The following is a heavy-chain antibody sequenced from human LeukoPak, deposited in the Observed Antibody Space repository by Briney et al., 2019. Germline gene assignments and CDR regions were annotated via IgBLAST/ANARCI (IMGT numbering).Heavy chain of an antibody. J-gene: IGHJ4*02. CDR2: IYDSGST. V-gene: IGHV4-61*01. CDR3: ARDPSGYFNY. Sequence: SETLSLTCTVSGGSVSSGSYYWSWIRQPPGKGLEWIGYIYDSGSTNYNPSHKSRVTISVDTSKNQISLKLSSVTAADTAVYYCARDPSGYFNYWGQGTLVTVSS. CDR1: GGSVSSGSYY. D-gene: IGHD3-22*01.